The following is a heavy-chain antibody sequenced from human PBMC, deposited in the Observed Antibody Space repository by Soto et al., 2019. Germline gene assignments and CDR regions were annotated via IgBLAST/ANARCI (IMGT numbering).Heavy chain of an antibody. D-gene: IGHD2-2*01. CDR3: AKDLGVVVVPDALVGWFDP. V-gene: IGHV3-33*06. CDR2: IWYDGSNK. J-gene: IGHJ5*02. CDR1: GFTFSSYG. Sequence: GGSLRLSCAASGFTFSSYGMHWVRQAPGKGLEWVAVIWYDGSNKYYADSVKGRFTISRDNSKNTLYLQMNSLRAEDTAVYYCAKDLGVVVVPDALVGWFDPWGQGTLVTVSS.